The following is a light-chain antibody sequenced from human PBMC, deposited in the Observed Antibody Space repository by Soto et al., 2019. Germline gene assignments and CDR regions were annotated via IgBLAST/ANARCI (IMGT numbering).Light chain of an antibody. V-gene: IGKV1-39*01. CDR1: QSIAMF. J-gene: IGKJ4*01. CDR2: RSS. Sequence: DIQMTQSPSSLSASVRDTVIITCRASQSIAMFSSWYQQKPGKAPTLLIYRSSTLQNGVPSRFSGSGSGTYFTLTISSLQLEDFATYYCQQNYSPPLTFGGGTKVEMK. CDR3: QQNYSPPLT.